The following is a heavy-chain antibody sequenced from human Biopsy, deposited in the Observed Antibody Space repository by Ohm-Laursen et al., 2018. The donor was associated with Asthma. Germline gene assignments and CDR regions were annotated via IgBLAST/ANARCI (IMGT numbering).Heavy chain of an antibody. V-gene: IGHV1-69*13. CDR3: ARSQVGYSSGWSLLLKKIYYSGMDV. D-gene: IGHD6-19*01. CDR1: GGTFSNFA. Sequence: GASVKVSCKALGGTFSNFAIGWVRQAPGQGLEWLGGIMTVFGTTNYAQKFQGRVNITADESTSTAYMEVTSLRSEDPAIYYCARSQVGYSSGWSLLLKKIYYSGMDVWGQGTAVTVSS. J-gene: IGHJ6*02. CDR2: IMTVFGTT.